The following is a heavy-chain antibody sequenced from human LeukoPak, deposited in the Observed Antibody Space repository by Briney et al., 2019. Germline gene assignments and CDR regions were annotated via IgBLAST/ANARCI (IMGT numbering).Heavy chain of an antibody. J-gene: IGHJ4*02. CDR3: ARALYDILTGYYIDY. V-gene: IGHV3-48*02. Sequence: GGSLRLSCAASRFTFSSYSMNWVRQAPGMGLEWVSYISSSSSTIYYADSVKGRFTISRDNAENSLYLQMNSLRDEDTAVYYCARALYDILTGYYIDYWGQGTLVTVSS. CDR1: RFTFSSYS. CDR2: ISSSSSTI. D-gene: IGHD3-9*01.